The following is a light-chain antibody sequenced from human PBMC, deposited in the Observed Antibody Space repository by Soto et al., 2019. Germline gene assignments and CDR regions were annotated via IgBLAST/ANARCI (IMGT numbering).Light chain of an antibody. Sequence: EIVLTQSPGTLSLSPGERATLSCRASQSVSSRSLAWYQQKPGQAPRLVIYAASTRATGIPDRFPGSGSGTDFTLTISRLEPEDFAVYYCQQFVSSLVTFGGGTKVEIK. V-gene: IGKV3-20*01. J-gene: IGKJ4*01. CDR3: QQFVSSLVT. CDR2: AAS. CDR1: QSVSSRS.